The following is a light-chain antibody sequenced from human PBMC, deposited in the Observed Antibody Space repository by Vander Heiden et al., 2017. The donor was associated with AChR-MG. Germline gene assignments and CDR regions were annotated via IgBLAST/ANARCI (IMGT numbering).Light chain of an antibody. Sequence: EIVMTQFPATLSVFPGERATISCRASQSVSSNLAWYQKKSGQSPRLLIYGASIRATGIPARFSGSASGTEFSLTISHVQSEDSATYYCQQYNNWPRYTFGQGTELQIK. CDR2: GAS. V-gene: IGKV3D-15*03. CDR1: QSVSSN. CDR3: QQYNNWPRYT. J-gene: IGKJ2*01.